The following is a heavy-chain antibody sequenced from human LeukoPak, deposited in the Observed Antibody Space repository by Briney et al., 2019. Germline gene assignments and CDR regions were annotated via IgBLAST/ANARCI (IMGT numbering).Heavy chain of an antibody. V-gene: IGHV1-2*02. CDR3: ARDLLFGELLGAFY. CDR2: INPNSGGT. CDR1: GYTFTGYY. J-gene: IGHJ4*02. Sequence: ASVTVSCKASGYTFTGYYMHWVRQAPGQGLAWMGWINPNSGGTNYAQKFQGRVTMTRDTSISTAYMELSRLRSDDTAVYYCARDLLFGELLGAFYWGQGTLVTVSS. D-gene: IGHD3-10*01.